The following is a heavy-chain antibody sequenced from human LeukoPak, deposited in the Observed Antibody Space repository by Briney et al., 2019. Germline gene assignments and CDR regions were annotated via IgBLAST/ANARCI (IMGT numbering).Heavy chain of an antibody. V-gene: IGHV4-34*01. CDR2: INHSGST. J-gene: IGHJ5*02. Sequence: KPSETLSLTCAVYGGSFSGYYWSWIRQPPGKGLEWIGEINHSGSTNYNPSLKSRVTISVDTSKNQFSLKLSSVTAADTAVYYCARFIDPDARFDPWGQGTLVTVSS. CDR3: ARFIDPDARFDP. CDR1: GGSFSGYY. D-gene: IGHD2-15*01.